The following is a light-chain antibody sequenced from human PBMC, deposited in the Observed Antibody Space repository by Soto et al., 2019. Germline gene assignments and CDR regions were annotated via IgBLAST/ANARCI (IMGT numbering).Light chain of an antibody. CDR2: RND. Sequence: QSVLPQPPSASGTPGQRVTISCSTTNSRSGSNYVYWYQQLPGAAPKLLIYRNDQRPSGVPDRFSASKSGTSASLAISDLRSEEELDYFCAKWEDSLRVSVSGRGTKVTAL. CDR3: AKWEDSLRVSV. CDR1: NSRSGSNY. V-gene: IGLV1-47*01. J-gene: IGLJ1*01.